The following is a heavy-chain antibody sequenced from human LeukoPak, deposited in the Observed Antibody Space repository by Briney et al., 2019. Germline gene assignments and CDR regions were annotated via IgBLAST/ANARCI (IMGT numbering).Heavy chain of an antibody. Sequence: GGSLRLSCAASEFSVGSNYMSWIRQAPGKGLEWISYISNSGSTIHYAVSVKGRFTISRDNARNSLYLQMNSLRAEDTAVYYCARVTSPYAFDIWGQGTMVTVSS. V-gene: IGHV3-11*04. CDR1: EFSVGSNY. CDR3: ARVTSPYAFDI. D-gene: IGHD3-3*01. J-gene: IGHJ3*02. CDR2: ISNSGSTI.